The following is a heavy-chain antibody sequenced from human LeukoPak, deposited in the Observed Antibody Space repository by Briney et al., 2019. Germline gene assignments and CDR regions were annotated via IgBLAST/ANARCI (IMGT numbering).Heavy chain of an antibody. J-gene: IGHJ6*03. CDR2: MNPNSGNS. CDR3: ARGYYGSGSYYNPYYYYYYMDV. V-gene: IGHV1-8*01. D-gene: IGHD3-10*01. CDR1: GYTFTSYD. Sequence: ASVKVSCKASGYTFTSYDINWVRQATGQGLEWMGWMNPNSGNSGYAQKFQGRVTMTRNTSISTAYMELSSLRSEDTAVYYCARGYYGSGSYYNPYYYYYYMDVWGKGTTVTISS.